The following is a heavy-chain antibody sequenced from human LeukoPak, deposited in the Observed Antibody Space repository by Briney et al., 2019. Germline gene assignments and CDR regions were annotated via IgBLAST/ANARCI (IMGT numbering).Heavy chain of an antibody. Sequence: SETLSLTCTVSGGSISSYYWSWIRQPPGKGLEWIGYIYYSGSTNYNPSLKSRVTISVDTSKNQFSLKLSSVTAADTAVYYCARDRGGALRLGNYFDYWGQGTLVTVSS. J-gene: IGHJ4*02. D-gene: IGHD3-16*01. V-gene: IGHV4-59*01. CDR1: GGSISSYY. CDR2: IYYSGST. CDR3: ARDRGGALRLGNYFDY.